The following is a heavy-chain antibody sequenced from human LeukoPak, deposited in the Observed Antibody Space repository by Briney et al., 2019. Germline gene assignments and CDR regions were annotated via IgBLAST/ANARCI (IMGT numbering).Heavy chain of an antibody. CDR2: VIPIFGTP. CDR1: RGTFISYA. J-gene: IGHJ4*02. CDR3: ARGRSDYDSNGYYFDF. D-gene: IGHD3-22*01. Sequence: SVKVSCKASRGTFISYAINWVRQAPGQGLEWMGGVIPIFGTPYYAQKFQGRVTITTDGSTSTAYMDLRSLRSEDTAVYYCARGRSDYDSNGYYFDFWGQGTLVTVSS. V-gene: IGHV1-69*05.